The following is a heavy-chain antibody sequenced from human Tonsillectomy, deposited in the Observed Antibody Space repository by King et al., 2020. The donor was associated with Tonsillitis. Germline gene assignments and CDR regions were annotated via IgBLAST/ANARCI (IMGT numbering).Heavy chain of an antibody. J-gene: IGHJ4*02. CDR3: AKIQFLTVVATDY. CDR2: ISGSGGST. V-gene: IGHV3-23*04. CDR1: GFTFSSYA. Sequence: VQLVESGGGLVQPGGSLRLSCAASGFTFSSYAMNWVRQAPGKGLEWVAGISGSGGSTYYADSVKGRFTISRDNSKNTLYLQMNSLRAADKAVYYCAKIQFLTVVATDYWGQGTLVTVSS. D-gene: IGHD2/OR15-2a*01.